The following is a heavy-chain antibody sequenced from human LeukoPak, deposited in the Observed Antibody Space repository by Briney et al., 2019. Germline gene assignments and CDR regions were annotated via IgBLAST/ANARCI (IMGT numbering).Heavy chain of an antibody. V-gene: IGHV3-43*02. J-gene: IGHJ1*01. CDR2: ISGDGGST. CDR3: AKSFSTMIVAEEYFQH. D-gene: IGHD3-22*01. CDR1: GFIFSSYA. Sequence: GGSLRLSCAASGFIFSSYAMNWVRQAPGKGLEWVSLISGDGGSTYYADSVKGRFTISRDNSKNSLYLQMNSLRTEDTALYYCAKSFSTMIVAEEYFQHWGQGTLVTVSS.